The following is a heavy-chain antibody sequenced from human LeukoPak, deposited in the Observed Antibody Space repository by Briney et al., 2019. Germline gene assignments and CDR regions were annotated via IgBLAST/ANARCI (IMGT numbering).Heavy chain of an antibody. CDR3: ARHRGYYDILTGYYKGNWFDP. CDR2: INHSGST. V-gene: IGHV4-34*01. J-gene: IGHJ5*02. CDR1: GGSFSGYY. D-gene: IGHD3-9*01. Sequence: SETLSLTCAVYGGSFSGYYWSWIRQPPGKGLEWIGEINHSGSTNYNPSLKSRVTISVDTSKNQFSLKLSSVTAADTAVYYCARHRGYYDILTGYYKGNWFDPWGQGTLVTVSS.